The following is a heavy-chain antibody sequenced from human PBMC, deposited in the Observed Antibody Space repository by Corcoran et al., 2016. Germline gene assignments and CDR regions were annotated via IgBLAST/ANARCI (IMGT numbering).Heavy chain of an antibody. CDR2: INHSGST. V-gene: IGHV4-34*01. CDR3: ARGGYDFWSGYYTAGYFDY. CDR1: GGSFSGYY. Sequence: QVQLQQWGAGLLKPSETLSLTCAVYGGSFSGYYWSWIRQPPGKGLEWVGEINHSGSTNYNPSLKSRVTISVDTSKNQFSLKLSSVTAADTAVYYCARGGYDFWSGYYTAGYFDYWGHGTLVTVSS. J-gene: IGHJ4*01. D-gene: IGHD3-3*01.